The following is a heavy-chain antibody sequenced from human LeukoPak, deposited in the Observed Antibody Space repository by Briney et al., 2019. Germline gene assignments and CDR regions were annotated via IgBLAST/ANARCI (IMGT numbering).Heavy chain of an antibody. CDR1: GFTFDDYT. D-gene: IGHD3-10*01. CDR3: AKSMVSGSSHWYFDL. Sequence: GGSLRLSCAASGFTFDDYTMHWVCQAPGKGLEWVSRISWDGGSTYYADSVKGRFTISRDNSKNSLYLQMNSLRTEDTALYYCAKSMVSGSSHWYFDLWGRGTLVTVSS. V-gene: IGHV3-43*01. CDR2: ISWDGGST. J-gene: IGHJ2*01.